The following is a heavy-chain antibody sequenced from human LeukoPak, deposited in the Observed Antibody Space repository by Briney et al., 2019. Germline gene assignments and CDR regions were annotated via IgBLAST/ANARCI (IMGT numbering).Heavy chain of an antibody. D-gene: IGHD6-6*01. CDR2: IYYSGST. J-gene: IGHJ4*02. CDR3: ARHWFLRSSSPGWVDY. Sequence: SETLSLTCTVSGGSISSSSYYWGWIRQPPGKGLEWIGSIYYSGSTYYNPSLKSRVTISVDTSKNQFSLKLSSVTAADTAVYYCARHWFLRSSSPGWVDYWGQGTLVTVSS. CDR1: GGSISSSSYY. V-gene: IGHV4-39*01.